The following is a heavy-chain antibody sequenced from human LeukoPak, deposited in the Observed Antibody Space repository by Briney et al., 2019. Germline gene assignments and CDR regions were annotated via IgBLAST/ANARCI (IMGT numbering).Heavy chain of an antibody. CDR3: AGGGIDSYYYYYYYMDV. J-gene: IGHJ6*03. CDR1: GGTFTSYA. Sequence: GASVKVSCKASGGTFTSYAISWVRQAPGQGLEWMGGIIPIFGTANYAQKFQGRVTIPTDESTSTAYMELSRLRSDDTAVYFCAGGGIDSYYYYYYYMDVWGKGTTVTVPS. V-gene: IGHV1-69*05. CDR2: IIPIFGTA. D-gene: IGHD1-1*01.